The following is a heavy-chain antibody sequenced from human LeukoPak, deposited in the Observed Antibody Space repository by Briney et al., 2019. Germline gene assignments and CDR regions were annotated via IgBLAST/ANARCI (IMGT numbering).Heavy chain of an antibody. J-gene: IGHJ4*02. D-gene: IGHD3-10*01. CDR2: TNPSGGST. CDR1: GYTFTSYY. V-gene: IGHV1-46*03. Sequence: ASVKVSCKASGYTFTSYYMHWVRQAPGQGLEWMGITNPSGGSTSYAQKFQGRVTMTRDTSTSTVYMELSSLRSEDTAVYYCASWGFMGDYGSGSAYYFDYWGQGTLVTVSS. CDR3: ASWGFMGDYGSGSAYYFDY.